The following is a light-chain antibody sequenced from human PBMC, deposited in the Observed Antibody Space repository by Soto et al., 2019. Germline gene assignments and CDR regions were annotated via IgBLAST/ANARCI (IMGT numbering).Light chain of an antibody. CDR2: EVS. Sequence: DVLMTQPPLSLSVTPGQPASISCKSSQSLLHITGETFLFWYLQKPGQSPQLLIYEVSTRVSGVPDRFSGSGSGTDFTLEISWVETDDVGIYYCMQSTQLPPPFGQGTRLEIK. V-gene: IGKV2D-29*02. CDR1: QSLLHITGETF. CDR3: MQSTQLPPP. J-gene: IGKJ5*01.